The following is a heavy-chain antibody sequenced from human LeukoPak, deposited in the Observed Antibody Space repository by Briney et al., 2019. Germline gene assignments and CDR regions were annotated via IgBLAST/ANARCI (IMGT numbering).Heavy chain of an antibody. CDR3: AKSGLSRFDY. J-gene: IGHJ4*02. V-gene: IGHV3-23*01. CDR1: GFTFSTYA. CDR2: VSGSGGNT. D-gene: IGHD4/OR15-4a*01. Sequence: QSGGSLRLSCAASGFTFSTYAMSWVRQAPGKGLEWVSSVSGSGGNTHYADSVKGRFTISRDNSKNTLSLQINSLRAEDTAVYYCAKSGLSRFDYWGQGTLVTVSS.